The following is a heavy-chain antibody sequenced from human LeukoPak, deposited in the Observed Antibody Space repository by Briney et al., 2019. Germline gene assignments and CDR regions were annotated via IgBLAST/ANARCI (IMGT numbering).Heavy chain of an antibody. J-gene: IGHJ4*02. D-gene: IGHD6-19*01. CDR3: ATTPVAGYPRPFDY. CDR1: GYTLTELS. V-gene: IGHV1-24*01. Sequence: ASVKVSCKVSGYTLTELSMHWVRQAPGKGLEWMGGFDPEDGETIYAQKFQGRVTMTEDTSTDTAYTELSSLRSEDTAVYYCATTPVAGYPRPFDYWGQGTLVTVSS. CDR2: FDPEDGET.